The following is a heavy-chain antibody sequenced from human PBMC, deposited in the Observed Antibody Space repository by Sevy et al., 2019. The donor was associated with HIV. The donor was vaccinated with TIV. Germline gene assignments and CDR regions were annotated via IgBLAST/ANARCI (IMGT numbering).Heavy chain of an antibody. D-gene: IGHD2-15*01. CDR1: GGSFSGYY. J-gene: IGHJ4*02. Sequence: SETLSLTCAVYGGSFSGYYWSWIRQPPGKGLEWIAEISHSGSTNYNPSLKSRVTISVATSKNQFSLKLSSVTAADTAVYYYAIRSGGHYFDYWGQGTLVTVSS. CDR2: ISHSGST. CDR3: AIRSGGHYFDY. V-gene: IGHV4-34*01.